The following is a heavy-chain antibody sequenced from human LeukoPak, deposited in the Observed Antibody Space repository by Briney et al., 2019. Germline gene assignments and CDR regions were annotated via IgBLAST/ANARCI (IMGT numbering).Heavy chain of an antibody. Sequence: GGSLRLSCAASGFTFDDYAMHWVRQAPGKGLEWVSGISWNSGSIGYADSVKGRFTISRDNAKNSLYLQMNSLRAEDTALYYCAKGDDRSWFDPWGQGTLVTVSP. CDR1: GFTFDDYA. J-gene: IGHJ5*02. D-gene: IGHD3-16*01. V-gene: IGHV3-9*01. CDR2: ISWNSGSI. CDR3: AKGDDRSWFDP.